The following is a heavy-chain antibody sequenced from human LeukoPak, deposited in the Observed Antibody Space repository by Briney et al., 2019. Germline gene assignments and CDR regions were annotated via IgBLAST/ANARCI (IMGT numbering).Heavy chain of an antibody. J-gene: IGHJ4*02. CDR2: IYYSGST. V-gene: IGHV4-39*01. CDR1: GVSITSSSYY. CDR3: ARNYYFDY. Sequence: PSETLSLTCIVSGVSITSSSYYWGWIRQPPGKGLEWIGSIYYSGSTDYNSSLKSRVTISVDTSKNQFSLRLSSVTAADTAVYYCARNYYFDYWGQGTLVTVPS.